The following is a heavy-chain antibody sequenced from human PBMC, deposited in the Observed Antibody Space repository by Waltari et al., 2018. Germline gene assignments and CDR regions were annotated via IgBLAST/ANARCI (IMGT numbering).Heavy chain of an antibody. CDR2: MSGSGGST. CDR1: GFTFSSYA. J-gene: IGHJ6*02. V-gene: IGHV3-23*01. D-gene: IGHD6-6*01. Sequence: EVQLLESGGGLVQPGGHLRLSCAASGFTFSSYAMSWVRQAPGKGLEWGSAMSGSGGSTYYADSVKGRFTISIDKSKNTLYLQMNSLRAEDTAVYYCAKDIAARPIQYYYYGMDVWGQGTTVTVSS. CDR3: AKDIAARPIQYYYYGMDV.